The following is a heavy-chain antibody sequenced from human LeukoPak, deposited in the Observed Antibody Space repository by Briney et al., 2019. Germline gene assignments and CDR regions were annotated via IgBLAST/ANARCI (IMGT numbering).Heavy chain of an antibody. CDR1: GFTFSSYA. V-gene: IGHV3-23*01. Sequence: PGGSLRLSCAASGFTFSSYAMSWVRQAPGKGLEWVSAISGSGGSTYSADSVKGRFTISRDNSKNTLYLQMNSLRAEDTAVYYCAKDPPGAAAGPLYFDYWGQGTLVTVSS. J-gene: IGHJ4*02. CDR2: ISGSGGST. CDR3: AKDPPGAAAGPLYFDY. D-gene: IGHD6-13*01.